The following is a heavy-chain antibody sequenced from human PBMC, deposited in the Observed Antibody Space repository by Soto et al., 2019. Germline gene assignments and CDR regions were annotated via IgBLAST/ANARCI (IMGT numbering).Heavy chain of an antibody. CDR3: AKEHHYSSSWSEFDY. Sequence: EVQLLESGGGLVQPGGSLRLSCAASGFTFSSYAMSWVRQAPGKGLEWVSAISGSGVSSYYADSVKGRFTISRDNSKNTLYLQMNSLRAEDTAVYYCAKEHHYSSSWSEFDYWGQGTLVTVSS. CDR1: GFTFSSYA. J-gene: IGHJ4*02. V-gene: IGHV3-23*01. D-gene: IGHD6-13*01. CDR2: ISGSGVSS.